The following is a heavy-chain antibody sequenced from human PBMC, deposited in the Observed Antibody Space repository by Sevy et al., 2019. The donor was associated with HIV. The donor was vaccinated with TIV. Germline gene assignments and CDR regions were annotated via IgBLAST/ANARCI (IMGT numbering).Heavy chain of an antibody. V-gene: IGHV3-7*01. D-gene: IGHD2-15*01. CDR2: IKEDGSER. CDR1: GFTFNMYW. CDR3: ARHCSGDSCYSLLPHYYYGMDV. Sequence: GGSLRLSCAASGFTFNMYWMTWVRQAPGKGLEWVANIKEDGSERNYLDSVKGRFTISRDNAKESLYLQINSLRAEDTAVYYCARHCSGDSCYSLLPHYYYGMDVWGQGTTVTVSS. J-gene: IGHJ6*02.